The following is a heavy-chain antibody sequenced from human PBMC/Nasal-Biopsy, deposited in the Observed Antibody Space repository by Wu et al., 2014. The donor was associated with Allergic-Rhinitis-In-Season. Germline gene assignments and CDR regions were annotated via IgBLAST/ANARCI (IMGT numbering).Heavy chain of an antibody. V-gene: IGHV3-15*01. D-gene: IGHD4-23*01. CDR3: TRWDYGGAFDI. CDR2: IKSKTDGGTT. J-gene: IGHJ3*02. Sequence: LRLSCAASGFTFSNAWMSWVRQAPGKGLEWVGRIKSKTDGGTTDYAAPVKGRFTISRDDSKNTLYLQMNSLKTEDTAVYYCTRWDYGGAFDIWAKGQWSPSLQ. CDR1: GFTFSNAW.